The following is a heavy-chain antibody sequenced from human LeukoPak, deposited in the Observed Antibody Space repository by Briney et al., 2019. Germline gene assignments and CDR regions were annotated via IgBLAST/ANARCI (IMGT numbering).Heavy chain of an antibody. D-gene: IGHD6-19*01. Sequence: ASETLSLTCTVSGGSISSSSYYWGWIRQPPGKGLEWIGSIYYSGSTYYNPSLKSRVTISVDTSKYQFSLKLSSVTAADTAVYYCARRGSGWYYFDYWGQGTLVTVSS. CDR1: GGSISSSSYY. CDR2: IYYSGST. CDR3: ARRGSGWYYFDY. J-gene: IGHJ4*02. V-gene: IGHV4-39*01.